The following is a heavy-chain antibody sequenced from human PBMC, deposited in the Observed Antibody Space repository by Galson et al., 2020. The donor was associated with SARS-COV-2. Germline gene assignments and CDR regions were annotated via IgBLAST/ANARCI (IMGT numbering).Heavy chain of an antibody. CDR3: AKHKIRAYDY. Sequence: GGSLRLSCAASGFIFRDYDMSWVRQAPGQGLEWVAHIEYSGDVTYYVDSVKGRFTVSRDNSRNMLYLYMNNVRVGDTAVYFCAKHKIRAYDYWGQGTLVTVSS. D-gene: IGHD1-26*01. J-gene: IGHJ4*02. V-gene: IGHV3-23*01. CDR1: GFIFRDYD. CDR2: IEYSGDVT.